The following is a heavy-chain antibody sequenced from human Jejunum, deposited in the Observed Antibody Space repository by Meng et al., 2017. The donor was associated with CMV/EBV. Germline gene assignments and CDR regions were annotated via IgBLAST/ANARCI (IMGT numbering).Heavy chain of an antibody. D-gene: IGHD3-16*01. CDR1: GFTFSSHA. Sequence: SGFTFSSHAMHWVRKAPGKGLEWVAVTSYDGNSQYYTDSVKGRFTISRDNSDNMLYLQMNSLRADDTAIYYCARDGGGFNSSPFDYWGQGTLVTVSS. J-gene: IGHJ4*02. CDR3: ARDGGGFNSSPFDY. CDR2: TSYDGNSQ. V-gene: IGHV3-30*04.